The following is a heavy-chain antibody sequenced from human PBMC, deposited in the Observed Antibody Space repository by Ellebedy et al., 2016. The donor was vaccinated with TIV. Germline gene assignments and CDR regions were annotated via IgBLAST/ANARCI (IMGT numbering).Heavy chain of an antibody. CDR2: INPNSGGT. CDR1: GYTFTAYY. D-gene: IGHD4-17*01. V-gene: IGHV1-2*02. CDR3: ASLPHYGDSGP. Sequence: AASVKVSCKASGYTFTAYYMHWVRQAPGQGLDWMGWINPNSGGTNYAQKFQGRVTMTRDTSISTAYMELSRLRSDDTAVYYCASLPHYGDSGPWGQGTLVTVSS. J-gene: IGHJ5*02.